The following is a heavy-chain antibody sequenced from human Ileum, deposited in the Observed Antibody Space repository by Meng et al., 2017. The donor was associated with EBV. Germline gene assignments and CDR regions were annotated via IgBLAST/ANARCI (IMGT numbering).Heavy chain of an antibody. Sequence: QVPLQESGPGLVKPSETLSLSCSVSGASVSSGGYHWSWIRQPPGKGLEWIGCMYDSDSGKAKYNPSLNSRVIISLDTSKNHFVLKLTSVTAADTAVYYCAYYTAGRGGVGSWGQGTLVTVSS. J-gene: IGHJ4*02. V-gene: IGHV4-61*03. CDR1: GASVSSGGYH. CDR3: AYYTAGRGGVGS. CDR2: MYDSDSGKA. D-gene: IGHD2-8*02.